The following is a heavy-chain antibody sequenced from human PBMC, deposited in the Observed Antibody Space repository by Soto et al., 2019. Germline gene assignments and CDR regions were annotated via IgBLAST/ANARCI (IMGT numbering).Heavy chain of an antibody. J-gene: IGHJ4*02. CDR2: ISHDGSNK. Sequence: QVQLVESGGGVVQPGRSLRLSCAASGFSFSSSAMHWVRQPPGKGLEWVAVISHDGSNKYYADSVKGRFTISRDNFKNTVYLQMNSLRADDTAVHYCARVLGGAENYFDYWGQGTLVTVSS. V-gene: IGHV3-30-3*01. CDR1: GFSFSSSA. CDR3: ARVLGGAENYFDY. D-gene: IGHD1-26*01.